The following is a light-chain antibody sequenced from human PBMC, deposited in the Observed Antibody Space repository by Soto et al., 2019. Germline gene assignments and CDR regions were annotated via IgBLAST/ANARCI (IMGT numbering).Light chain of an antibody. J-gene: IGKJ4*01. V-gene: IGKV1-9*01. Sequence: DIQLTQSPSFLSASVGDKVTITCRASQGISDYLAWYQQKPGKAPKLLIYGASTLQRGVPSRFSGSGSGTEFTLTISSLQPEDFATYYRQQVNSFSLTFGGGTKVDIK. CDR2: GAS. CDR1: QGISDY. CDR3: QQVNSFSLT.